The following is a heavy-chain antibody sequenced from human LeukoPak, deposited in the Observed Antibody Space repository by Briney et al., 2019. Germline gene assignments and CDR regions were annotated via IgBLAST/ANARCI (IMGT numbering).Heavy chain of an antibody. J-gene: IGHJ6*03. Sequence: GASVKVSCKASGYTFTSYDINWVRQATGQGLEWMGWMNPNSGNTGYAQKFQGRVTITRNTSISTAYMELSSLRSEDTAVYYCAKNYGSGSSLKYYYYMDVWGKGTTVTVSS. V-gene: IGHV1-8*03. CDR2: MNPNSGNT. CDR1: GYTFTSYD. D-gene: IGHD3-10*01. CDR3: AKNYGSGSSLKYYYYMDV.